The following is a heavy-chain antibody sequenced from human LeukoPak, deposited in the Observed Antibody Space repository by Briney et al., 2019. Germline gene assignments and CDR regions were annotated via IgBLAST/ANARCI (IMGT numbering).Heavy chain of an antibody. CDR1: GFTFSSYA. V-gene: IGHV3-30-3*01. D-gene: IGHD2-2*02. J-gene: IGHJ4*02. CDR2: ISYDGSNK. CDR3: ASWGHQGYCSSTSCYTHFDY. Sequence: PGGSLRLSWAASGFTFSSYAMHWVRQAPGKGLEGVAVISYDGSNKYYADSVKGRFTISRDNSKNTLYLQMNSLRAEDTAVYYCASWGHQGYCSSTSCYTHFDYWGQGTLVTVSS.